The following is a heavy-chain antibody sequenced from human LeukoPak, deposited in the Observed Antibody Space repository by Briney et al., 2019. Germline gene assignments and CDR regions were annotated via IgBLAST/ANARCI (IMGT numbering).Heavy chain of an antibody. CDR3: ASFHAFDI. CDR2: ISNDGSNK. V-gene: IGHV3-30*03. CDR1: GFTFGSYG. Sequence: GGSLRLSCAASGFTFGSYGMHWVRQAPGKGREWVAVISNDGSNKYYADSVKGRFTISRDNSKNTLYLQMNSLRAEDTAVYYCASFHAFDIWGQGTMVTVSS. J-gene: IGHJ3*02.